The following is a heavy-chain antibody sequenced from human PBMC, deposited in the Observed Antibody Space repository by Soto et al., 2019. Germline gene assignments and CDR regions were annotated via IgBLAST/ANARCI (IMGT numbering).Heavy chain of an antibody. D-gene: IGHD6-13*01. CDR2: ISYDGSNK. V-gene: IGHV3-30*18. Sequence: GGSLRLSCAASGFTFSSYGMHWVRQAPGKGLEWVAVISYDGSNKYYADSVKGRFTISRDNSKNTLYLQMNSLRAEDTAVYYCAKDLILAAAGMGYYGMDVWGQGTTVTVSS. J-gene: IGHJ6*02. CDR1: GFTFSSYG. CDR3: AKDLILAAAGMGYYGMDV.